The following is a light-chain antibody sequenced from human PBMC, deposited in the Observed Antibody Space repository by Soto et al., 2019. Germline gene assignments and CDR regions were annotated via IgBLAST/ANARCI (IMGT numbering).Light chain of an antibody. V-gene: IGLV1-40*01. J-gene: IGLJ1*01. CDR2: GNI. CDR3: QSYDSSLSGYV. CDR1: SSNIGAGYD. Sequence: QSVLTEPPSLSFAPGQRVTISCTGSSSNIGAGYDVHWYQQLPGTAPKLLIYGNINRPSGVPDRFSGSKSGTSASLAITGLQAEDEADYYCQSYDSSLSGYVFGTGTKVTVL.